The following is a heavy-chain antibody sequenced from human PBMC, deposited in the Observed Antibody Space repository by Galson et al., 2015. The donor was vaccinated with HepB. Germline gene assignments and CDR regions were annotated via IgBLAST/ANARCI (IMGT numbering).Heavy chain of an antibody. Sequence: QSGAEVKKPGESLKISCKGSGYSFTSYWIGWVRQMPGKGLEWMGIIYPGDSDTRYSPSFQGQVTISADKSISTAYLQWSSLKASDTAMYYCARLAPDLLYYYDSSVNWYFDLWGQGTLVTVSS. D-gene: IGHD3-22*01. CDR2: IYPGDSDT. CDR3: ARLAPDLLYYYDSSVNWYFDL. CDR1: GYSFTSYW. J-gene: IGHJ2*01. V-gene: IGHV5-51*03.